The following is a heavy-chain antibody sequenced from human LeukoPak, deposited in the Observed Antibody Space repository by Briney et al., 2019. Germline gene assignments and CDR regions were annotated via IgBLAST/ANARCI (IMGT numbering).Heavy chain of an antibody. CDR1: GFTFSSYG. CDR2: IWYDGSNK. J-gene: IGHJ4*02. CDR3: ARAPRSGSYYNCFDY. Sequence: GGSLRLSCAASGFTFSSYGMHWVRQAPGKGLEWVAVIWYDGSNKYYADFVKGQFTISRDNSKNTLYLQMNSLRAEDTAVYYCARAPRSGSYYNCFDYWGQRTLVTVSS. D-gene: IGHD3-10*01. V-gene: IGHV3-33*01.